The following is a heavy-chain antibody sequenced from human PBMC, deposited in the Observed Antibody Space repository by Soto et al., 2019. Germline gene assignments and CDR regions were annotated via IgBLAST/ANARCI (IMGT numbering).Heavy chain of an antibody. Sequence: GASVKVSFKFSGYTLTELSIHWVRQGPGKGLEWMGGFDPEDGETIYAQKFQGRVTMTEDTSTDTAYMELSSLRSEDTAVYYCATDLIRDTAMVINDYWGQGTLVTVSS. CDR1: GYTLTELS. CDR2: FDPEDGET. J-gene: IGHJ4*02. D-gene: IGHD5-18*01. V-gene: IGHV1-24*01. CDR3: ATDLIRDTAMVINDY.